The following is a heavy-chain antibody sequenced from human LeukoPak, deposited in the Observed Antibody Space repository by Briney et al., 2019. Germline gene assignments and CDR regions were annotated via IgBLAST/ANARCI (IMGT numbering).Heavy chain of an antibody. CDR2: INHSGST. V-gene: IGHV4-34*01. Sequence: SETLSLTCSVSGDSMSGYYWSWIRQPPGKGLEWIGEINHSGSTNYNPSLKSRVTISVDTSKNQFSLKLSSVTAADTAVYYCARGGYDFWSGYLLGDAFDIWGQGTMVTVSS. D-gene: IGHD3-3*01. CDR3: ARGGYDFWSGYLLGDAFDI. J-gene: IGHJ3*02. CDR1: GDSMSGYY.